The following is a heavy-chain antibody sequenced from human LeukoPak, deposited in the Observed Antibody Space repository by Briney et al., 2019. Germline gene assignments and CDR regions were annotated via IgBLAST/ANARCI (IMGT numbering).Heavy chain of an antibody. CDR3: ARGRDSAFDI. D-gene: IGHD2-15*01. Sequence: SQTLSLTCAISGDRVSSNGVAWNWIRQSPSRGLEWLGRTYRGSKHYAGSVNSRVTINPDTSKNQFSLQLNSVPPEDTAVYYCARGRDSAFDIWGQGTMVTVSS. J-gene: IGHJ3*02. CDR1: GDRVSSNGVA. V-gene: IGHV6-1*01. CDR2: TYRGSK.